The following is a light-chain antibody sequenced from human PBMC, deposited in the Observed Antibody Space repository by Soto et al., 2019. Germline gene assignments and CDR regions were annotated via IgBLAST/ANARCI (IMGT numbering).Light chain of an antibody. CDR3: SSYTSSSTRV. V-gene: IGLV2-14*03. J-gene: IGLJ1*01. CDR2: DVS. Sequence: QSALTQPASVSGSPGQSITISCTGTSSDVGGYNYVSWYQHHPGKAPKLLIYDVSNGPSGVSTRFFGSKSGNTASLTISGLQPEDEADYYCSSYTSSSTRVFGSRTKLTVL. CDR1: SSDVGGYNY.